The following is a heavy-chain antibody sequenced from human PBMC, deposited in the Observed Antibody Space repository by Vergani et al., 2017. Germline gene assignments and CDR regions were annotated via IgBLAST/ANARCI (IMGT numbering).Heavy chain of an antibody. Sequence: QVQLVESGGGVVQPGRSLRLSCAASGFTFSSYGMHWVRQAPGKGLEWVAVIWYDGSHKYYADSLKGRFTISRDNSKNKLYLQMNRLRAEDTAVYYCARDVAAAGTSWFDPWGQGTLVTVSS. CDR1: GFTFSSYG. D-gene: IGHD6-13*01. V-gene: IGHV3-33*01. CDR3: ARDVAAAGTSWFDP. J-gene: IGHJ5*02. CDR2: IWYDGSHK.